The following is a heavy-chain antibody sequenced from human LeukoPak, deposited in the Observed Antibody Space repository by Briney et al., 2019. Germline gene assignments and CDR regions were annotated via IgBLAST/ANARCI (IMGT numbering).Heavy chain of an antibody. J-gene: IGHJ6*03. CDR2: IYYSGST. Sequence: TPSETLSLTCTVSGCSISSSSYYWGWIRQPPGKGLEWIGSIYYSGSTYYNPSLKSRVTISVDTSKNQFSLKLSSVTAADTAVYYCVGIAAAGGYYYYYMDVWGKGTTVTVSS. CDR1: GCSISSSSYY. V-gene: IGHV4-39*01. CDR3: VGIAAAGGYYYYYMDV. D-gene: IGHD6-13*01.